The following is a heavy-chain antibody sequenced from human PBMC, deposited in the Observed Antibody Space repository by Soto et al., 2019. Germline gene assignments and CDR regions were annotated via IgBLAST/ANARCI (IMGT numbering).Heavy chain of an antibody. V-gene: IGHV4-61*01. J-gene: IGHJ5*02. Sequence: QVQLQESGPGLVKPSETLSLTCTVSGGSVSSDYYSWSWIRQPPGKGLEWIGYIYYSGRTNYNPSLKSRVTISLDTSKNQFSLKLTSVTAADTAVYHCARDSGFDFWSGRNWFDPWGQGTLVTVSS. CDR2: IYYSGRT. CDR1: GGSVSSDYYS. D-gene: IGHD3-3*01. CDR3: ARDSGFDFWSGRNWFDP.